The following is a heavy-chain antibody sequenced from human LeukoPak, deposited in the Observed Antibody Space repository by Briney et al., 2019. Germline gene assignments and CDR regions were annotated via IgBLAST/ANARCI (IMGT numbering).Heavy chain of an antibody. J-gene: IGHJ4*02. V-gene: IGHV5-51*01. CDR1: GYSFTTYW. D-gene: IGHD1-26*01. CDR2: IYPGDSDT. Sequence: GESLKISCKGSGYSFTTYWIGWVRQMPGKGLEWMGIIYPGDSDTRYSPSFQGQVTISADKSTSTAYLQWSSLKASDTALYYCARHGLLWDFDFWGQGTLATVSS. CDR3: ARHGLLWDFDF.